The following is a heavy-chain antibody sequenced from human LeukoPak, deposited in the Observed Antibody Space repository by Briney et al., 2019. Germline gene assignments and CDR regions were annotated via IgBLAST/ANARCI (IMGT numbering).Heavy chain of an antibody. Sequence: ASVKVSCKASGYTFTSSEINWVRQATGQGLEWMGWMNPYSGNTGYAQKFQGRVTMTRNISISTAYMELSSLRSEDTAVYYCTPRLGFDPWGQGTLVTVSS. CDR1: GYTFTSSE. J-gene: IGHJ5*02. CDR3: TPRLGFDP. D-gene: IGHD3-9*01. V-gene: IGHV1-8*01. CDR2: MNPYSGNT.